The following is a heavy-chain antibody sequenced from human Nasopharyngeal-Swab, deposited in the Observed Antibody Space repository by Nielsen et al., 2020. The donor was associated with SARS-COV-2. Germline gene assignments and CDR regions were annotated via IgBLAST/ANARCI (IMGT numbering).Heavy chain of an antibody. Sequence: GSLRLSCAASGFTFSSYEMNWIRQPPGKGLEWIGEINHNERTNYNPSLRSRVTMLVDTSNNQVSLKLSSVTATDTGVYSCARAGRVGDAFTGLDVWGQGTTVTVSS. J-gene: IGHJ6*02. CDR1: GFTFSSYE. CDR3: ARAGRVGDAFTGLDV. CDR2: INHNERT. D-gene: IGHD1-26*01. V-gene: IGHV4-34*01.